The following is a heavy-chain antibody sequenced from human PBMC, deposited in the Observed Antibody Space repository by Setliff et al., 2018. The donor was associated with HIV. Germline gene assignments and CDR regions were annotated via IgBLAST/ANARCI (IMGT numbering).Heavy chain of an antibody. CDR2: IWYDGSNK. V-gene: IGHV3-33*08. CDR1: GFTFSSYG. CDR3: AADYYDSSGYHPFDD. J-gene: IGHJ4*02. Sequence: GGSMRLSCAASGFTFSSYGMHWVRQAPGKGLEWVAVIWYDGSNKYYADSVKGRFTISRDNSKNRLDLQMTSLRVEDTAVYYCAADYYDSSGYHPFDDWGQGTLVTVSS. D-gene: IGHD3-22*01.